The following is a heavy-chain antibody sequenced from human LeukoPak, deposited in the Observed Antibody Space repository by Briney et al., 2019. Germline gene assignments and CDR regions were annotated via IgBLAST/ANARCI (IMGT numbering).Heavy chain of an antibody. V-gene: IGHV3-21*01. CDR1: GFTFSAYS. CDR3: VRVGSGATRADTLDL. CDR2: ICAAGSHI. Sequence: GRSLRLSCAASGFTFSAYSMNGVRQAPGEGLEWVSSICAAGSHIYYADSMKGRFTLSRHNAKSSLFLQMNSLRAEDTGIYYCVRVGSGATRADTLDLWGQGTMVTVSS. J-gene: IGHJ3*01. D-gene: IGHD6-19*01.